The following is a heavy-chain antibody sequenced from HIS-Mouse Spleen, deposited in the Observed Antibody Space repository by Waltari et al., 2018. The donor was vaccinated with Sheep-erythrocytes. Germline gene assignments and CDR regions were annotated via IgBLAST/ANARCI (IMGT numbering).Heavy chain of an antibody. D-gene: IGHD6-19*01. CDR3: ARDHVGYNSGWNWFDP. V-gene: IGHV3-66*01. CDR1: GFTVSSNY. J-gene: IGHJ5*02. CDR2: IYSGGST. Sequence: EVQLVESGGGLVQPGGSLRLYCAASGFTVSSNYMTWVRQAPGKGLEWVSVIYSGGSTYYADSVKGRFTISRDNSKNTLYLQMNSLRAEDTAVYYCARDHVGYNSGWNWFDPWGQGTLVTVSS.